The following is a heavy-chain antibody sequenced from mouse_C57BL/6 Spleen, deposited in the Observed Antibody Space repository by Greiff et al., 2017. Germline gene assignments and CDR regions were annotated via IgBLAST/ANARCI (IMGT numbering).Heavy chain of an antibody. J-gene: IGHJ2*01. CDR3: ARGWPRRNYFDY. CDR1: GYTFTSYW. V-gene: IGHV1-59*01. CDR2: IDPSDSYT. D-gene: IGHD2-12*01. Sequence: QVQLQQPGAELVRPGTSVKLSCKASGYTFTSYWMHWVKQRPGQGLEWIGVIDPSDSYTNYNQKFKGKATLTVDTSSSTAYMQLSSLTSEDAAVYYCARGWPRRNYFDYWGQGTTLTVSS.